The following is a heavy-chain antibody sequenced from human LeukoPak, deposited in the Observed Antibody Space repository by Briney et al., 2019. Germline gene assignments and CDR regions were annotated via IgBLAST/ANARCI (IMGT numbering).Heavy chain of an antibody. Sequence: SVKVSCKASGGTFSSYAISWVRQAPGQGLEWMGGIIPIYSTANYAQKFQGRVTMTRDTSTSTVYMELSSLRSEDTAVYYCARDPLAGSGSLPFYYYYGMDVWGQGTTVTVSS. J-gene: IGHJ6*02. D-gene: IGHD3-10*01. CDR1: GGTFSSYA. CDR3: ARDPLAGSGSLPFYYYYGMDV. CDR2: IIPIYSTA. V-gene: IGHV1-69*05.